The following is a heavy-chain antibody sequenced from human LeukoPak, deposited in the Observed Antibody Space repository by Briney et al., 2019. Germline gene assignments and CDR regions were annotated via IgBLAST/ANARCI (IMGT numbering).Heavy chain of an antibody. J-gene: IGHJ3*02. CDR1: GYTFTDYY. Sequence: ASVKVSCKASGYTFTDYYMHWVRQAPGQELEWMGWINPNSGGTNYVQKFQGRVTMTRDTSISTAYMELSRLRSDDTAIYYCATVLRFLEWSVFDIWGQGTMVTVSS. D-gene: IGHD3-3*01. CDR3: ATVLRFLEWSVFDI. CDR2: INPNSGGT. V-gene: IGHV1-2*02.